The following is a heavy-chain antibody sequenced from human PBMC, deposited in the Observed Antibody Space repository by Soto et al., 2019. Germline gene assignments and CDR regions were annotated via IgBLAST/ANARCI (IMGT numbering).Heavy chain of an antibody. D-gene: IGHD3-3*01. CDR3: ARDFGFLEWLLYEFDY. J-gene: IGHJ4*02. CDR2: ISSSSSYI. CDR1: GFTFSSYS. Sequence: PGGSLRLSCAASGFTFSSYSMNWVRQAPGKGLEWVSSISSSSSYIYYADSVKGRFTISRDNAKNSLYLQMNSLRAEDTAVYYCARDFGFLEWLLYEFDYWGQGTLVTVSS. V-gene: IGHV3-21*01.